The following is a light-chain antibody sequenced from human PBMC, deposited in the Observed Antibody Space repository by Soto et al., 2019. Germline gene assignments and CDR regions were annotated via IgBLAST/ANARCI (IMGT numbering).Light chain of an antibody. CDR1: QTISNY. Sequence: DLQMTQSPSSLSASVGDRVTITCRASQTISNYLNWYQQKPGKAPKLLIYAASSLQSGVPSRFSGSGSGTDFTLTISSLQPEDFATYYCQQSYTTPRTFGQGTKLEI. CDR3: QQSYTTPRT. V-gene: IGKV1-39*01. J-gene: IGKJ2*01. CDR2: AAS.